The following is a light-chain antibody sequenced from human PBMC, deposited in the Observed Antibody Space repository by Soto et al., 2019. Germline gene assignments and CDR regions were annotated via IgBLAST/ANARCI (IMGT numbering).Light chain of an antibody. CDR1: QTISSW. CDR2: KAS. V-gene: IGKV1-5*03. J-gene: IGKJ1*01. CDR3: QHYNSYSEA. Sequence: DIPLTQCPSTLSGSVGDRVTITWRASQTISSWLAWYQQKQGKAPKLLIYKASTLKSGVPSRFSGSGYGTEFNLTISSLQTDDFATYYCQHYNSYSEAFGQGTKVDIK.